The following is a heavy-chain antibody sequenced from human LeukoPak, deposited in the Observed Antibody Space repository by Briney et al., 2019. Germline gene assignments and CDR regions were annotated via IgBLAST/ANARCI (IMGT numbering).Heavy chain of an antibody. Sequence: SETLSLTCTVSGGSISSGGYYWSWIRQHPGKGLEWIGYIYYSGSTYYNPSLKSRVTISVDASKNQFSLKLSSVTAADTAVYYCAREVGYYGSGSYGPTDYYGMDVWGQGTTVTVSS. D-gene: IGHD3-10*01. CDR2: IYYSGST. J-gene: IGHJ6*02. CDR3: AREVGYYGSGSYGPTDYYGMDV. CDR1: GGSISSGGYY. V-gene: IGHV4-31*03.